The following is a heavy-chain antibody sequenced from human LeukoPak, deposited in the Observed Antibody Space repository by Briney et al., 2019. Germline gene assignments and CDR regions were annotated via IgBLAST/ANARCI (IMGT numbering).Heavy chain of an antibody. J-gene: IGHJ4*02. V-gene: IGHV5-51*01. D-gene: IGHD4-17*01. CDR3: ARALRTGQGDYVPVL. CDR1: GYKFTNYW. Sequence: HGESLKISCKASGYKFTNYWIGWARQMPGKGLEWMTIIYPGDSETRYSPSFQGQVIISADKSIGTMYLQWSSLKASDTAMYYCARALRTGQGDYVPVLWGQGTLVIVSS. CDR2: IYPGDSET.